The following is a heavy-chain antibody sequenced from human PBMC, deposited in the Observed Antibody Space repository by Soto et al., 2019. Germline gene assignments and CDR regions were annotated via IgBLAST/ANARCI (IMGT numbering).Heavy chain of an antibody. J-gene: IGHJ5*02. CDR2: LSADGSDT. CDR1: GFTLSNDL. V-gene: IGHV3-74*01. CDR3: LGMVAGGRWRA. Sequence: PGGSLRLSCSAFGFTLSNDLVHWVRQSPGKGLVWVSRLSADGSDTAYADSVKGRFSISRDNARNTVCLQMRSLRADDTAVYYCLGMVAGGRWRAWGLGTLVTVGS. D-gene: IGHD3-10*01.